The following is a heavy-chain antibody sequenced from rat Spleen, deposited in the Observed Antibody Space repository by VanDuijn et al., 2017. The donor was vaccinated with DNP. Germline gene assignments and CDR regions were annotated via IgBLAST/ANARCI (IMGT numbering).Heavy chain of an antibody. Sequence: EVHLVESGGGLVQPGRSMKLSCAASGFTFSNSDMAWVRQAPTKGLEWVASISTGGGVTYYRDSVKGRFTMSRDNAKSTLNLQMDSLRSEDTATYYCATGTFAYWGQGTLVTVSS. CDR1: GFTFSNSD. J-gene: IGHJ3*01. CDR2: ISTGGGVT. V-gene: IGHV5-25*01. CDR3: ATGTFAY.